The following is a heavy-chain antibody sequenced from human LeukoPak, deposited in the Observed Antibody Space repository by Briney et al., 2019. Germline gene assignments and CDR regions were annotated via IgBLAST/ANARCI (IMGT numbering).Heavy chain of an antibody. J-gene: IGHJ6*02. Sequence: SETLSLTCTVSDGSISSYYWSWIRQPPGKGLEWIGYIYYSGSTNYNPSLKSRATISVDTSKNQFSLKLSSVTAADTAVYYCASCIAAAGTHYYGMDVWGQGTTVTVSS. CDR3: ASCIAAAGTHYYGMDV. CDR1: DGSISSYY. D-gene: IGHD6-13*01. CDR2: IYYSGST. V-gene: IGHV4-59*08.